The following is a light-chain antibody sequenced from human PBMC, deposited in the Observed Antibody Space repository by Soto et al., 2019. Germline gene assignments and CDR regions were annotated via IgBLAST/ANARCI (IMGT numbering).Light chain of an antibody. CDR3: QQANSFPIT. Sequence: DIRMTQSPSSVSASVGDRVTITCRASQGINNWLAWYQQKPGKAPKLLIYAASNLQSGVPSRFSGSGSGTDFTLTISSLQPEDFATYFCQQANSFPITFGQGTRLAIK. CDR1: QGINNW. CDR2: AAS. J-gene: IGKJ5*01. V-gene: IGKV1D-12*01.